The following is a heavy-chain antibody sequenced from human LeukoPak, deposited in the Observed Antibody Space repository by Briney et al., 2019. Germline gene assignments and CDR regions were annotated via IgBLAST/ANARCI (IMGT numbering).Heavy chain of an antibody. CDR3: ARGGSVSYYFDY. J-gene: IGHJ4*02. V-gene: IGHV3-48*04. Sequence: GRSLRLSCAASGFTFTSYSMNSVRQAPRKRLEWVSYISTSGSTIYYADSVKGRFTISRDNDKNSLYLQMNSLRAEDTAIYYCARGGSVSYYFDYWGQGTLVTVSS. CDR2: ISTSGSTI. CDR1: GFTFTSYS. D-gene: IGHD1-26*01.